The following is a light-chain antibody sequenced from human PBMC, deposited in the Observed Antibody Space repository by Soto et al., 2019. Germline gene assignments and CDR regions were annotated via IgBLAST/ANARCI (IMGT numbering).Light chain of an antibody. CDR1: SSDVGGYKY. CDR3: SSYTSSSSYV. V-gene: IGLV2-14*03. J-gene: IGLJ1*01. CDR2: TVN. Sequence: QSVLTQPPSVSGSPGQSITISCTGTSSDVGGYKYVSWYQQHPGKAPKLLIYTVNNRPSGVSNRFSGSKSGNTASLTISGLQAEDEADYYCSSYTSSSSYVFGTGTKLTVL.